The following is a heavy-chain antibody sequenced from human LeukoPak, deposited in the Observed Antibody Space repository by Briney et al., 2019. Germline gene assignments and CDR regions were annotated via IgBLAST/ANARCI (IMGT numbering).Heavy chain of an antibody. J-gene: IGHJ5*02. CDR2: MSYDESFD. CDR1: GFNFRDYG. V-gene: IGHV3-30*18. D-gene: IGHD3-16*01. Sequence: GGSLRLSCVASGFNFRDYGIHWVRQAPGKGLEWVAAMSYDESFDYYGESEKVRFIISRDNSMNTVYLQMTSLRAADTAFYFCAKERQRGISYGGGPFDPWGQGILVTVSS. CDR3: AKERQRGISYGGGPFDP.